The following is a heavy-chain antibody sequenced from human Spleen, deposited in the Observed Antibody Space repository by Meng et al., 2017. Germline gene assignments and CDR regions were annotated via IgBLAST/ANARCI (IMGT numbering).Heavy chain of an antibody. Sequence: ASVKVSCKASGYTFTGYYMHWVRQAPGQGLEWMGRINPNSGGTNYAQKFQGRVTMTRDTSISTAYMELSRLRSDDTAMYYCVRDEDISAAGKLFGDYWGQGTLVTVSS. CDR1: GYTFTGYY. D-gene: IGHD6-13*01. CDR2: INPNSGGT. J-gene: IGHJ4*02. V-gene: IGHV1-2*06. CDR3: VRDEDISAAGKLFGDY.